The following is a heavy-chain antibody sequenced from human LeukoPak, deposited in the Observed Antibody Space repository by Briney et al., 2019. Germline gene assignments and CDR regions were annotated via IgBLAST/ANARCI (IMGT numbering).Heavy chain of an antibody. V-gene: IGHV3-7*03. Sequence: GGSLRLSCTTTGFTFNNNWITWVRQAPGKGLEWVAYINQDGSKKYYVGSVKGRFTISRDNAKNSLYLKVNSLRAEDTALYYCARITWYRLDYGGQGTLVTVSS. CDR3: ARITWYRLDY. D-gene: IGHD1-14*01. J-gene: IGHJ4*02. CDR2: INQDGSKK. CDR1: GFTFNNNW.